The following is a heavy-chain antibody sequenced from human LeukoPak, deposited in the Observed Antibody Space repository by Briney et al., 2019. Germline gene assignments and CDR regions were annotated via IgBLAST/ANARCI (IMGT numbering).Heavy chain of an antibody. Sequence: SETLSLTCTVSGGSISSGSYYWSWIRQPAGKGLEWIGRIYTSGSTNYNPSLKSRVTISVDTSKNQFSLKLSSVIAADTAVYYCARSELLWFGGVNSGFDYWGQGTLVTVSS. V-gene: IGHV4-61*02. CDR2: IYTSGST. CDR3: ARSELLWFGGVNSGFDY. D-gene: IGHD3-10*01. CDR1: GGSISSGSYY. J-gene: IGHJ4*02.